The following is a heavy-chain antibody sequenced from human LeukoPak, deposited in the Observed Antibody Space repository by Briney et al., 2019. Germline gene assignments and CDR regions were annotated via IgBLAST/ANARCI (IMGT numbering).Heavy chain of an antibody. CDR1: GGSISSYY. CDR2: IYTSGST. CDR3: RRDAKTRTTDY. V-gene: IGHV4-4*07. D-gene: IGHD1-1*01. J-gene: IGHJ4*02. Sequence: SETLSLTCTVSGGSISSYYWSWIRQPAGKGLEWIGRIYTSGSTNYNPSLKSGVTMSLDTSKNQFSLKLSSVTAADAAVYSCRRDAKTRTTDYWGQGTLVTVCS.